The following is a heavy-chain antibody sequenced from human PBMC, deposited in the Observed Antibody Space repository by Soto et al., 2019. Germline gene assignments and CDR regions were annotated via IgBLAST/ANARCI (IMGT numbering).Heavy chain of an antibody. Sequence: QVQLQESGPGLVKPSETLSLTCSVSGAFLSGYYWSWIRQPPGKGLEWIGYISYRGSPKYNPSLKSRVTISIGTSANEFPPKGNSVTATDTATYYCAAYTWKDGDYFDYWGQGTLVTVSS. D-gene: IGHD1-1*01. J-gene: IGHJ4*02. V-gene: IGHV4-59*08. CDR2: ISYRGSP. CDR3: AAYTWKDGDYFDY. CDR1: GAFLSGYY.